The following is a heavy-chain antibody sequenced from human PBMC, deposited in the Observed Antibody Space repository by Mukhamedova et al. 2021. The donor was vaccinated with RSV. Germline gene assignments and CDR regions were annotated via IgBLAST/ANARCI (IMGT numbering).Heavy chain of an antibody. CDR3: AKSKISGYDWRTYFDY. Sequence: FSSYGMHWVRQAPGKGLEWVAVISYDGSNKYYADSVKGRFTISRDNSKNTLYLQMNSLRAEDTAVYYCAKSKISGYDWRTYFDY. CDR2: ISYDGSNK. V-gene: IGHV3-30*18. CDR1: FSSYG. D-gene: IGHD5-12*01. J-gene: IGHJ4*01.